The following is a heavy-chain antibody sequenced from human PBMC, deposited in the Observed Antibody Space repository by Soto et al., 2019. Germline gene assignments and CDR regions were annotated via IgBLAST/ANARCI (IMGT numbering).Heavy chain of an antibody. D-gene: IGHD2-21*01. Sequence: QVQLVQSGAEVKTPGASVKVSCKASGYTFASYDINWVRQAPGQGLEWMGWMNPNSGNTGYAQKFQGRPTMTRDTALGIAHMELSSLRNEDTAVYYWARSDGYNFNWLDSWGQGTLVTVSA. CDR1: GYTFASYD. CDR3: ARSDGYNFNWLDS. CDR2: MNPNSGNT. J-gene: IGHJ5*01. V-gene: IGHV1-8*01.